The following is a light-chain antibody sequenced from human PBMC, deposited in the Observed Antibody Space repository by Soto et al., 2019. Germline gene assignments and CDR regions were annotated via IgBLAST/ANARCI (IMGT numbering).Light chain of an antibody. V-gene: IGKV1-5*03. CDR2: KAS. CDR1: QSIGDW. CDR3: QQYNTYWT. Sequence: DIQMTQSPSTLSASVGDRVTITCRASQSIGDWLAWYQQKPGKAPKVLIYKASSLEGEVPSRFSGSGSGTEFTLTISSLQPDDFATYYCQQYNTYWTFGQGTKVDIK. J-gene: IGKJ1*01.